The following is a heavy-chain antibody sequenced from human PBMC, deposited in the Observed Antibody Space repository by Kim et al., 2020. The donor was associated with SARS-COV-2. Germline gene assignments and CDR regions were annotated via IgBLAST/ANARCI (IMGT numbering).Heavy chain of an antibody. D-gene: IGHD6-19*01. J-gene: IGHJ4*02. V-gene: IGHV4-34*01. CDR3: ARGAVPFDY. CDR2: INHSGST. Sequence: SETLSLTCAVYGGSFSGYYWSWIRQPPGKGLEWIGEINHSGSTNYNPSLKSRVTISVDTYKNQFSLKLSSVTAADTAVYYCARGAVPFDYWGQGTLVTVSS. CDR1: GGSFSGYY.